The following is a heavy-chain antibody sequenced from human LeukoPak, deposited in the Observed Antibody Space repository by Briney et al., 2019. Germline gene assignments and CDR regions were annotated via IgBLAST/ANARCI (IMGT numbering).Heavy chain of an antibody. CDR1: GFTFSSYW. CDR3: ARDEPYYDSSGYHY. V-gene: IGHV3-66*01. Sequence: GGSLRLSCAASGFTFSSYWMSWVRQAPGKGLEWVSVIYSGGSTYYADSVKGRFTISRDNSKNTLYLQMNSLRAEDTAVYYCARDEPYYDSSGYHYWGQGTLVTVSS. D-gene: IGHD3-22*01. CDR2: IYSGGST. J-gene: IGHJ4*02.